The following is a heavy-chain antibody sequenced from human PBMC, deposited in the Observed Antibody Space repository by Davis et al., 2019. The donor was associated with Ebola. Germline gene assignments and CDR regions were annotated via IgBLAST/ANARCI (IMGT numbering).Heavy chain of an antibody. CDR2: IKGASGNT. Sequence: ASVKVSCKASGYTFTGYYMHWVRQAPGQRLEWMGWIKGASGNTEYSQKFQGRVTITRDTSASTAYMELSSLRSEDTAVYYCARDGGRGSAAAGTCLDYWGQGTLVTVSS. V-gene: IGHV1-3*01. CDR1: GYTFTGYY. J-gene: IGHJ4*02. D-gene: IGHD6-13*01. CDR3: ARDGGRGSAAAGTCLDY.